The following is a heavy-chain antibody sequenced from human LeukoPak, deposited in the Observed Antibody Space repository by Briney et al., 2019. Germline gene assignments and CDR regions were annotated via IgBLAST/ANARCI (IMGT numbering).Heavy chain of an antibody. J-gene: IGHJ6*02. CDR3: LKSVDV. D-gene: IGHD3-3*01. Sequence: GESLRLSCVASGFTFSDGWMSWVRQAPGKGLEWLGRIKSKTDGGTIDYAVPVKGRFTISRDDSKSTVYLQMNGLKTEDAAVYYCLKSVDVWGHGTTVTVSS. V-gene: IGHV3-15*01. CDR1: GFTFSDGW. CDR2: IKSKTDGGTI.